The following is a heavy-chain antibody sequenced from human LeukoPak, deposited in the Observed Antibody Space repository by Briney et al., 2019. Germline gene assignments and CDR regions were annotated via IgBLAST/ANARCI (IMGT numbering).Heavy chain of an antibody. J-gene: IGHJ6*02. Sequence: GGSLRLSCAASGLTVSSNYMSWVRQAPGKGLEWVSVIYSGGSTYYADSVKGRFTISRDNSKNTLYLQMNSLRAEDTAVYYCAREGGDLLGETAPRDYYYYGMDVWGQGTTVTVSS. CDR3: AREGGDLLGETAPRDYYYYGMDV. V-gene: IGHV3-66*01. CDR2: IYSGGST. CDR1: GLTVSSNY. D-gene: IGHD5-18*01.